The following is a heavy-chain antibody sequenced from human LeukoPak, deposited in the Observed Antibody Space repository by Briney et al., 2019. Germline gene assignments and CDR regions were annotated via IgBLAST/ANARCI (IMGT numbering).Heavy chain of an antibody. CDR2: IYTSGST. V-gene: IGHV4-61*02. J-gene: IGHJ4*02. Sequence: SETLSLTCTVSGGSISSGSYYWSWIRQPAGKGLEWIGRIYTSGSTNYNPPLKSRVTMSVDTSKNQFSLKLTSVTAADTAVYYCASSYYYGSSGYSYFDNWGQGTLVTVSS. D-gene: IGHD3-22*01. CDR3: ASSYYYGSSGYSYFDN. CDR1: GGSISSGSYY.